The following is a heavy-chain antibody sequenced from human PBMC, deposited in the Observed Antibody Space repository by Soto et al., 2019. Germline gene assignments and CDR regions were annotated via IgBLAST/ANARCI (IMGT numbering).Heavy chain of an antibody. CDR1: GASISSYY. V-gene: IGHV4-59*01. Sequence: SETLSLTCTVSGASISSYYWNWIRQPPGKGLEWIGNIYYNERANYNPSLKSRVTISADTSKNQFSLKVKSVSAADTAVYYCARGGYCSGGSCNAFDIWGQGTMVTVS. CDR3: ARGGYCSGGSCNAFDI. CDR2: IYYNERA. D-gene: IGHD2-15*01. J-gene: IGHJ3*02.